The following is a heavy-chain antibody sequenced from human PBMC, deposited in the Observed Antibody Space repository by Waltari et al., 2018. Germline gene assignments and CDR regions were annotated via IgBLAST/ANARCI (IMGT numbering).Heavy chain of an antibody. CDR3: ARTDTAMVTDCGMDV. CDR1: GFTFSSYA. J-gene: IGHJ6*02. V-gene: IGHV3-30*01. D-gene: IGHD5-18*01. CDR2: ISYAGSNK. Sequence: QVQLVESGGGVVQPGRSLRLSCAASGFTFSSYAMHWVRQAPGKGLEWVAVISYAGSNKYYADSVKGRFTISRDNSKNTLYLQMNSLRAEDTAVYYCARTDTAMVTDCGMDVWGQGTTVTVSS.